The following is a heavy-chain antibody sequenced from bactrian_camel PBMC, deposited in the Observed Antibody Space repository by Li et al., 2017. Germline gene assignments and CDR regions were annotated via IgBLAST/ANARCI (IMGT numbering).Heavy chain of an antibody. CDR1: GLPYSSNA. D-gene: IGHD2*01. J-gene: IGHJ6*01. CDR3: AARSGGMCNRVDFGY. Sequence: HVQLVESGGGLVQPGGSLRLSCKASGLPYSSNAIAWFRQVPGKEREGVAVIYTSSGFTKYADSVKGRFTISQDNAKNTVYLQMNNLGPEDTGMYYCAARSGGMCNRVDFGYWGQGTQVTVS. V-gene: IGHV3S53*01. CDR2: IYTSSGFT.